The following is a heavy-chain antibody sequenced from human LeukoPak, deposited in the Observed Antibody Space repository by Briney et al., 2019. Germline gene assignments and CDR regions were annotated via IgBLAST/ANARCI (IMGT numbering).Heavy chain of an antibody. CDR1: GFTFSSYG. V-gene: IGHV3-30*18. D-gene: IGHD5-24*01. CDR2: ISYDGSNK. Sequence: PGGSLRLSCAASGFTFSSYGMHWVRQAPGKGLEWVAVISYDGSNKYYADSVKGRFTISRDNSKNTLYLQMNSLRVEDTAVYYCAKLRRDGYNPFDYWGQGTLVTVSS. CDR3: AKLRRDGYNPFDY. J-gene: IGHJ4*02.